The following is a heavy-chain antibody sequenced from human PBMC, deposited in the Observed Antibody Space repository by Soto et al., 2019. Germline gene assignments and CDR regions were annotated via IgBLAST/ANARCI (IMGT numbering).Heavy chain of an antibody. CDR3: AREMFKGWEFDY. Sequence: QVQLVQSGAEVKKPGASVKVSCKASGYTFTGYGLTWVRQAPGKGLEWMGWISAYNGTTNYAQKLQGRVTMTTDTSTSTAYMELRSLRSDDTAVYYGAREMFKGWEFDYWGQGTLVTVSS. D-gene: IGHD1-26*01. J-gene: IGHJ4*02. CDR2: ISAYNGTT. V-gene: IGHV1-18*01. CDR1: GYTFTGYG.